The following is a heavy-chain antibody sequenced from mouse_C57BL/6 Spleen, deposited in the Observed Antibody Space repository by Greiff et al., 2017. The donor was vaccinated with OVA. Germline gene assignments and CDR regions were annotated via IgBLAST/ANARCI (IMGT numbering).Heavy chain of an antibody. Sequence: EVQLQQSGAELVRPGASVKLSCTASGFNIKDDYMHWVKQRPEQGLEWIGWIDPENGDTEYASKFQGKATITADTSSNTAYLQLSSLTSEDTAVYYCTTPGYYSNYVGYFDYWGQGTTLTVSS. CDR2: IDPENGDT. CDR1: GFNIKDDY. CDR3: TTPGYYSNYVGYFDY. D-gene: IGHD2-5*01. J-gene: IGHJ2*01. V-gene: IGHV14-4*01.